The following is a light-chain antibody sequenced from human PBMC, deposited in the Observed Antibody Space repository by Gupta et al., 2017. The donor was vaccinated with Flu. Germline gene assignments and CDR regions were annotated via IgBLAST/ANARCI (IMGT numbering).Light chain of an antibody. Sequence: QPVLTQSSSASASLGSSVKLTCTLSGGHNDYIIAWHQQQPGRAPRFLMKVESSGRYNKGSAVPDRFSGSSSGADRYPTISNVQSEDEADYYCETWGRDTYVFGTGTKVTVL. CDR3: ETWGRDTYV. CDR1: GGHNDYI. V-gene: IGLV4-60*03. J-gene: IGLJ1*01. CDR2: VESSGRY.